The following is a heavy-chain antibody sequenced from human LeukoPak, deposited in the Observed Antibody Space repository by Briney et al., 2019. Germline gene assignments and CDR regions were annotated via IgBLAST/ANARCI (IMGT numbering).Heavy chain of an antibody. J-gene: IGHJ3*02. D-gene: IGHD3-10*01. CDR2: INHSGST. V-gene: IGHV4-34*01. CDR3: ASAKSVTMVRRRERGGAFDI. CDR1: GGSFSGYY. Sequence: SETLSLTCAVYGGSFSGYYWSWIRRPPGKGLEWIGEINHSGSTNYNPSLKRRVTISVDTSKNQFSLKLSSVTAADAAVYYCASAKSVTMVRRRERGGAFDIWGQGTMVTVSS.